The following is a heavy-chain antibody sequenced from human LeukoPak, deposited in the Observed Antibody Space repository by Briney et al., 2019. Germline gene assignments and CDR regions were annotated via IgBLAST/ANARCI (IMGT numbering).Heavy chain of an antibody. D-gene: IGHD1-14*01. J-gene: IGHJ3*02. Sequence: SETLSLTCTVSGGSISSYYWSWIRQPPPKGLELIGYIYYSWSTNSNPSLKSQVTISLDTSKNQFSLKLSSVSAAETVVYYCARVTGRDDAFDIWGQGTTVTVSS. CDR2: IYYSWST. CDR3: ARVTGRDDAFDI. V-gene: IGHV4-59*01. CDR1: GGSISSYY.